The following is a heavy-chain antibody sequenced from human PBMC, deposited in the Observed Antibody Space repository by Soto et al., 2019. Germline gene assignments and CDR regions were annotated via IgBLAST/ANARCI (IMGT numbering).Heavy chain of an antibody. CDR2: ISYDGSNK. J-gene: IGHJ1*01. V-gene: IGHV3-30*18. D-gene: IGHD1-1*01. CDR1: GFTFSSYG. CDR3: AKVRLYGNTWYTKYFHY. Sequence: GGSLRLSCAASGFTFSSYGMHWVRQAPGKGLEWVAVISYDGSNKYYADSVKGRFTISRDNSKNTLYLQMNSLRGEDTAIYYCAKVRLYGNTWYTKYFHYWGLGTLVTVYS.